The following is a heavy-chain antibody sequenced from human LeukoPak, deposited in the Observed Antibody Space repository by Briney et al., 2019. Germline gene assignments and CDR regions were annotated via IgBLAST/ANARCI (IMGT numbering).Heavy chain of an antibody. CDR3: ARDSSSAYEKCDY. CDR2: INPNSGGT. Sequence: ASVKVSCKASGYTFTGYYMHWVRQAPGQGLEWMGRINPNSGGTNYAQKFQGRVTMTRDTSISTAYMELSRLRSDDTAVYYCARDSSSAYEKCDYWGQGTLVTVSS. CDR1: GYTFTGYY. D-gene: IGHD3-22*01. V-gene: IGHV1-2*06. J-gene: IGHJ4*02.